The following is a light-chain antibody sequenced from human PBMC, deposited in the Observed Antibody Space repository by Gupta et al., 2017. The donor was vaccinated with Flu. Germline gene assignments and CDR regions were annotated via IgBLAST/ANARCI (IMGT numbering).Light chain of an antibody. CDR1: SSDVGGYNY. J-gene: IGLJ3*02. CDR2: EVN. V-gene: IGLV2-14*01. Sequence: SSDVGGYNYVSWYQQHPDKAPKLMIYEVNNRPSEVSNRFSGSKSGNTASLTISGLQAEDESDYYCSSYTSSKTWVFGGGTKVTVL. CDR3: SSYTSSKTWV.